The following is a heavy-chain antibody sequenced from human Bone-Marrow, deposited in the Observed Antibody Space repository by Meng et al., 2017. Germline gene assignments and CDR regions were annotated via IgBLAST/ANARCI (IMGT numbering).Heavy chain of an antibody. Sequence: GESLKISCAASGFTFSNAWMTWVRQAPGKGLGWIGRMKSNVDGGTVDYAAAVKGRFFISRDDSENTFYLQMNSLKTEDTAVYYCSGHVDYWDHGTRVTV. V-gene: IGHV3-15*01. CDR3: SGHVDY. J-gene: IGHJ4*01. CDR2: MKSNVDGGTV. CDR1: GFTFSNAW.